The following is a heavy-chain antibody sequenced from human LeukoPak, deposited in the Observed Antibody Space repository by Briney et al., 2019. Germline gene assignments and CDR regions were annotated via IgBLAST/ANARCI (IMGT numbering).Heavy chain of an antibody. CDR3: ACDTMVRGVREAFDI. Sequence: GASVKVSCKASGYTFTGYYMHWVRQAPGQGLEWTGWINPNSGGTNYAQKFQGRVTMTRDTSISTAYMELSRLRSDDTAVYYCACDTMVRGVREAFDIWGQGTMVTVSS. CDR2: INPNSGGT. CDR1: GYTFTGYY. D-gene: IGHD3-10*01. V-gene: IGHV1-2*02. J-gene: IGHJ3*02.